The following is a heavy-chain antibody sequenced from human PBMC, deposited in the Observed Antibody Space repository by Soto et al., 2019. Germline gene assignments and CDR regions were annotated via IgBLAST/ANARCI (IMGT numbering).Heavy chain of an antibody. CDR1: GFTFSDYY. V-gene: IGHV3-11*06. Sequence: GSLRLSGAASGFTFSDYYMSWIRQAPGKGLEWVSYISSSSSYTNYADSVKGRFTISRDNAKNSLYLQMNSLKAEDTAVYYCERSSLAGTMDYGGQGTLVAASS. J-gene: IGHJ4*02. CDR2: ISSSSSYT. D-gene: IGHD6-19*01. CDR3: ERSSLAGTMDY.